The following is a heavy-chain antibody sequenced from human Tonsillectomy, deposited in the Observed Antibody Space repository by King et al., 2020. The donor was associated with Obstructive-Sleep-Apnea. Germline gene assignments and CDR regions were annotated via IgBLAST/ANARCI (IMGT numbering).Heavy chain of an antibody. V-gene: IGHV3-23*04. D-gene: IGHD2-2*01. J-gene: IGHJ4*02. Sequence: QLVQSGGRLVQPGGSLRLSCAASGFTFSGYAMSWVLQAPGKGLEWVSGISGSGSRTYYADSVKGRFTISRDNSKNTLYLQMNGLRAEDTAVYYCVRPTAMSEGFDYWGQGTLVTVSS. CDR1: GFTFSGYA. CDR2: ISGSGSRT. CDR3: VRPTAMSEGFDY.